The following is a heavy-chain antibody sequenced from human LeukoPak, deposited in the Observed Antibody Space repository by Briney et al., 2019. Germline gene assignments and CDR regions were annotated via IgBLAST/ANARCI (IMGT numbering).Heavy chain of an antibody. CDR1: GYTITSYG. CDR2: ISAKKGYT. CDR3: ARHPDGDYDFDY. J-gene: IGHJ4*02. D-gene: IGHD4-17*01. V-gene: IGHV1-18*04. Sequence: GASVKVSCKASGYTITSYGISWVRQAPGQGLEWMGWISAKKGYTNYAQKLQGRVTMTTDTSTSTAYMELRSLRSNDTAVYYCARHPDGDYDFDYWGQGTLVTVSS.